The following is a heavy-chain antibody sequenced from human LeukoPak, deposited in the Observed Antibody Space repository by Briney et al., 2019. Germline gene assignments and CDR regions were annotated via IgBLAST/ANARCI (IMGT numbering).Heavy chain of an antibody. CDR1: GASFSGYY. J-gene: IGHJ4*02. CDR2: INHSGST. CDR3: ASYTAGGGGLDY. D-gene: IGHD5-18*01. Sequence: SETLSLTCAVYGASFSGYYWSWIRQPPGKGLEWIGEINHSGSTNYNPSLKSRVTISVDTSKNQFSLKLSSVTAADTAVYYCASYTAGGGGLDYWGQGTLVTVSS. V-gene: IGHV4-34*01.